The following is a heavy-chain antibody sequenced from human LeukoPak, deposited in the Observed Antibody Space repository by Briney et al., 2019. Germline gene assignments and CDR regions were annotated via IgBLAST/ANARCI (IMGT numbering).Heavy chain of an antibody. Sequence: SETLSLTCAVYGGSFSGYYWSWIRQPPGKGLEWIGEINHSGSTNYNPSLKSRVTISVDTSKNQFSLKLSSVTAADTAVYYCASSGRWLPSGYWGQGTLVTVSS. J-gene: IGHJ4*02. CDR3: ASSGRWLPSGY. D-gene: IGHD5-24*01. CDR2: INHSGST. CDR1: GGSFSGYY. V-gene: IGHV4-34*01.